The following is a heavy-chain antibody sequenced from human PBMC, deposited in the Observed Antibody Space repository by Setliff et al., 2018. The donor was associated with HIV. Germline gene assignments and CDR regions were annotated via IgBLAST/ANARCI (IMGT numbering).Heavy chain of an antibody. Sequence: GGSLRLSCAASGFTFTNYGMSWVRQAPGKGLEWVSLFSGSGGRTFYAGSVRGRFIISRDSSKNTLYLQMNSLRAEDTAIYYSAKHRSGGDYTSGVFDIWGQGTMVTVS. J-gene: IGHJ3*02. CDR2: FSGSGGRT. V-gene: IGHV3-23*01. D-gene: IGHD4-17*01. CDR1: GFTFTNYG. CDR3: AKHRSGGDYTSGVFDI.